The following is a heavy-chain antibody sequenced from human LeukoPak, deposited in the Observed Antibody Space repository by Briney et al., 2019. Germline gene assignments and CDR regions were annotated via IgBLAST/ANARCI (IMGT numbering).Heavy chain of an antibody. CDR1: GFTFDDYA. CDR3: AKDYVSGWLNLYFDY. V-gene: IGHV3-9*01. CDR2: ISWNSGSI. D-gene: IGHD6-19*01. Sequence: GGSLRLSCAASGFTFDDYAMHWVRQAPGKGLEWVSGISWNSGSIGYADSVKGRFTISRDNAKNSLYLQMNSLRAEDTALYYCAKDYVSGWLNLYFDYWGQGTLVTVSS. J-gene: IGHJ4*02.